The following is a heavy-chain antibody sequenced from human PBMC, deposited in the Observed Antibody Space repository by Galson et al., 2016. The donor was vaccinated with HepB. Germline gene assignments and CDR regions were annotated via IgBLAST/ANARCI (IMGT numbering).Heavy chain of an antibody. D-gene: IGHD3-22*01. J-gene: IGHJ6*03. Sequence: SLRLSCAASGFAFSNAWMNWVRQAPGKGLEWIGRIKHKDDGRTTDYAAPLKGRFTISRDDSKNTLSLQMNSLRVEDTAVYYCAKSSGPAYFHYYMDVWGKGTTVTVSS. CDR2: IKHKDDGRTT. V-gene: IGHV3-15*01. CDR3: AKSSGPAYFHYYMDV. CDR1: GFAFSNAW.